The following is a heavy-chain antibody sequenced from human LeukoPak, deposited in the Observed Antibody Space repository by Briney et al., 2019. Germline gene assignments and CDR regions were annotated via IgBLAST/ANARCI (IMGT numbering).Heavy chain of an antibody. CDR3: AKIAVAGSDFDC. CDR1: GFTFSTYS. V-gene: IGHV3-30-3*01. D-gene: IGHD6-19*01. CDR2: ISSDGSIT. J-gene: IGHJ4*02. Sequence: GRSLRLSCAASGFTFSTYSMHWVRQAPGKGLEWVAVISSDGSITSYGDSVKGRFTISRDNAKNTLFLQMSSLRAEDTAVYYCAKIAVAGSDFDCWGQGTLVTVSS.